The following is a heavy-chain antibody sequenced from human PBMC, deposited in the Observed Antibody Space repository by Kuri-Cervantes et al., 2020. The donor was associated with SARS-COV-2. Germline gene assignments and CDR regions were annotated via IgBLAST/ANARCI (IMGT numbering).Heavy chain of an antibody. Sequence: SETLSLTCTVSGGSISSGDYYWSWIRQPPGKGLEWIGYIYYSGSTYYNPSLKSRVTISVDTSKNHFSLDLSSVTAADTAVYYCARHYCTAPTCQWKTYFDYWGQGTLVTVSS. CDR1: GGSISSGDYY. J-gene: IGHJ4*02. CDR2: IYYSGST. CDR3: ARHYCTAPTCQWKTYFDY. D-gene: IGHD2-8*02. V-gene: IGHV4-30-4*08.